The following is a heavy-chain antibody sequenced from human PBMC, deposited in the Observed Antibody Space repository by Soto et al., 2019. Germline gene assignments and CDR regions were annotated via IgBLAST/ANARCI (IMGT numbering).Heavy chain of an antibody. V-gene: IGHV3-33*01. CDR1: GFAFSDYG. CDR3: ARRRSTVTTPWFYHGMDV. D-gene: IGHD4-17*01. CDR2: IFYDGSHK. Sequence: QVQLEESGGGVVQPGRSLRLSCTASGFAFSDYGMHWVRQAPGKGLEWVAIIFYDGSHKYYADSVKGRFTISRDNSRNTVELQMNSLRAEDTATYFCARRRSTVTTPWFYHGMDVWCRGTTVTVSS. J-gene: IGHJ6*02.